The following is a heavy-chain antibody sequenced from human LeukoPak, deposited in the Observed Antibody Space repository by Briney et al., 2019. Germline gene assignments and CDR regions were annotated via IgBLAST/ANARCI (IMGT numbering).Heavy chain of an antibody. V-gene: IGHV3-15*05. CDR1: GFSFSDAR. CDR2: IKSKISGETT. D-gene: IGHD2/OR15-2a*01. CDR3: TTLSMVGV. Sequence: GGSLRLSCAASGFSFSDARMNWVRQAPGKGLEWVGRIKSKISGETTDYAAPVRGRFSISRDDSKSTLYLQMNSLKTEDTAVYYCTTLSMVGVWGQGTLVTVSS. J-gene: IGHJ4*02.